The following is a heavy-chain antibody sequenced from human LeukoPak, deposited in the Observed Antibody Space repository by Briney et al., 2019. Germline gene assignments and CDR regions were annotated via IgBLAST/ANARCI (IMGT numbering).Heavy chain of an antibody. CDR1: GFNVRSNY. CDR2: INSVGSST. D-gene: IGHD6-19*01. J-gene: IGHJ5*02. CDR3: ARERTSGWDTFDT. V-gene: IGHV3-74*01. Sequence: QPGGSLRLSCAASGFNVRSNYMTWVRQAPGKGLVWVSRINSVGSSTSYADSVKGRFTISRDNAKNTLYLQMNGLRAEDTAVYYCARERTSGWDTFDTWGQGTLVTVSS.